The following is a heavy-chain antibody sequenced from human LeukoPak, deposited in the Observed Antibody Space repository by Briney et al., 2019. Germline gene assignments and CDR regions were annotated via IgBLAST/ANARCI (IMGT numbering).Heavy chain of an antibody. Sequence: GGSLRLSCAASGFTFSSYAMSWVRQAPGKGLEWVSAISGSGGSTYYAGSVKGRFTISRDNSKNTLYLQMNSLRAEDTAVYYCANIWASSTAYGDYSPYFDYWGQGTLVTVSS. CDR3: ANIWASSTAYGDYSPYFDY. J-gene: IGHJ4*02. CDR2: ISGSGGST. V-gene: IGHV3-23*01. D-gene: IGHD4-17*01. CDR1: GFTFSSYA.